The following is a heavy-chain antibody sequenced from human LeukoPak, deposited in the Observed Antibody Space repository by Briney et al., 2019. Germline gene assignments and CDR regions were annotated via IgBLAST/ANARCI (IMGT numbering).Heavy chain of an antibody. Sequence: GASVKVSCKASGYTFTSYYMHWVRQAPGQGLEWMGIINHSCCSTSYEQKFQGRVTMTRDMSTSTVYMELSSLRSEDTAVYYCARVRAYYDILTGCYPSGAFDIWGQGTMVTVSS. V-gene: IGHV1-46*01. CDR2: INHSCCST. D-gene: IGHD3-9*01. CDR3: ARVRAYYDILTGCYPSGAFDI. J-gene: IGHJ3*02. CDR1: GYTFTSYY.